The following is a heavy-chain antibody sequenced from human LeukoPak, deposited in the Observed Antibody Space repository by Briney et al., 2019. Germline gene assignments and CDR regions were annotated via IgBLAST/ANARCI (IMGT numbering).Heavy chain of an antibody. CDR2: IGDTGRTK. J-gene: IGHJ4*02. CDR1: GFTFRSHG. Sequence: GRSLRLSCAASGFTFRSHGMHWVRQAPGKGLEWVAVIGDTGRTKIYADSVRGRFTTSRDNSKNTLYLEMNSLRDEDTAVYYCARAGGVVPAATPDYWGQGTLVTVSS. D-gene: IGHD2-2*01. V-gene: IGHV3-30*03. CDR3: ARAGGVVPAATPDY.